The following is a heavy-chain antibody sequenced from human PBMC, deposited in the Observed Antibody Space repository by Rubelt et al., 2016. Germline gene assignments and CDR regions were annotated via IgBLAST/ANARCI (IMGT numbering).Heavy chain of an antibody. CDR3: ARDDSTTVTTESLDY. CDR2: ISSSSSTI. V-gene: IGHV3-48*04. D-gene: IGHD4-17*01. J-gene: IGHJ4*02. Sequence: LVESGGGLVQPGGSLRLSCAASGFTFSSYSMNWVRQAPGKGLEWVSYISSSSSTIYYADSVKGRFTISRDNAKNSLYLQMNSLRAEDTAVYYCARDDSTTVTTESLDYWGQGTLVTVSS. CDR1: GFTFSSYS.